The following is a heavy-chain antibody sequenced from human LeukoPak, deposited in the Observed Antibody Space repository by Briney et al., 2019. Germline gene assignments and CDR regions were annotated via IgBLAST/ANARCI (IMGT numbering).Heavy chain of an antibody. J-gene: IGHJ6*02. D-gene: IGHD4-17*01. CDR2: IYYSGST. Sequence: SGTLSLTCAVSGGSISSSNWWSWIRQPPGKGLEWIGYIYYSGSTNYNPSLKSRVTISVDTSKNQFSLRLSSVTAADTAVYYCASLKTVYYGMDVWGQGTTVTVSS. CDR1: GGSISSSNW. V-gene: IGHV4-61*01. CDR3: ASLKTVYYGMDV.